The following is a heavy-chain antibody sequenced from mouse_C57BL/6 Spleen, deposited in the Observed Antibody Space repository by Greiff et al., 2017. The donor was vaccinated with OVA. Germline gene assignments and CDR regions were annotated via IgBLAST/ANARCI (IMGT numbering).Heavy chain of an antibody. J-gene: IGHJ4*01. CDR3: AREVRSYAMDY. Sequence: VKLVESGPELVKPGASVKLSCKASGYTFTSYDINWVKQRPGQGLEWIGWIYPRDGSTKYNEKFKGKATLTVDTSSSTAYMELHSLTSGDSAVYVCAREVRSYAMDYWGQGTSVTVSS. D-gene: IGHD2-14*01. V-gene: IGHV1-85*01. CDR2: IYPRDGST. CDR1: GYTFTSYD.